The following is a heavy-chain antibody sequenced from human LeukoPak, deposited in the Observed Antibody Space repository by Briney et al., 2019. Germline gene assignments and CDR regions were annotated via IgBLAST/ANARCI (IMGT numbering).Heavy chain of an antibody. CDR3: ARTSSGYYGSGSYYWNYYYYYMDV. Sequence: GASVKVSCKASGYTFTSYDINWVRQATGQGLEWMGWMNPNSGNTGYAQKFQGRVTITRNTSISTAYMELSSLRSEDTAVYYCARTSSGYYGSGSYYWNYYYYYMDVWGKGTTVTVSS. CDR2: MNPNSGNT. D-gene: IGHD3-10*01. J-gene: IGHJ6*03. V-gene: IGHV1-8*03. CDR1: GYTFTSYD.